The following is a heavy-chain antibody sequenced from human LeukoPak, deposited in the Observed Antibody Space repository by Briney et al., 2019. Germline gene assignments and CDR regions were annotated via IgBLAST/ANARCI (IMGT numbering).Heavy chain of an antibody. CDR2: ISDDGSNK. Sequence: GGSLRLSCAASGFTFSSYATHWVRQAPGKGLEWVAVISDDGSNKYYADSVKGRFTISRDNSKNTLYLQMNSLRAEDTAVYYCARVSPPDSSGFLLDYWGQGTLVTVSS. CDR3: ARVSPPDSSGFLLDY. D-gene: IGHD3-22*01. J-gene: IGHJ4*02. CDR1: GFTFSSYA. V-gene: IGHV3-30*04.